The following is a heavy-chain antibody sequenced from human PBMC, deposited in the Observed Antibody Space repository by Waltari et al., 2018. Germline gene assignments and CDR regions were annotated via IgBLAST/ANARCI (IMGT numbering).Heavy chain of an antibody. V-gene: IGHV3-74*03. CDR1: GVSFSTYW. CDR2: ISPDGTTI. CDR3: ARSGFMDV. Sequence: EVQLVESGGGLVQPGGSLTLSCAASGVSFSTYWMNWARQAPGEGLVCLSLISPDGTTIMYADSVKGRFTTSRDNAKNTLYLQMNSLRADDTAVYYCARSGFMDVWGQGTTVTVSS. J-gene: IGHJ6*02. D-gene: IGHD3-10*01.